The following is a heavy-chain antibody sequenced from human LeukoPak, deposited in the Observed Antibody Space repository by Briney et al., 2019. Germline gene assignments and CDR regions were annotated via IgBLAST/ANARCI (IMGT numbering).Heavy chain of an antibody. CDR1: GFSFSSYG. CDR3: ARAGDNTTMVTQ. D-gene: IGHD5-18*01. CDR2: ISSGSNYI. J-gene: IGHJ4*02. V-gene: IGHV3-21*01. Sequence: GGSLRLSCAVSGFSFSSYGINWVRLAPGKGLEWVSFISSGSNYIYYADSVKGRFTISRDNAMNSLYLQMNSLRAEDTAVYYCARAGDNTTMVTQWGQGTLVTVSS.